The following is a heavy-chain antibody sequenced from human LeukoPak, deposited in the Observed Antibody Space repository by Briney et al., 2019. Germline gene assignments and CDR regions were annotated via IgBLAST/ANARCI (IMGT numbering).Heavy chain of an antibody. J-gene: IGHJ5*02. Sequence: SQTLSLTCAISGDSVSSNSAAWNWIRQSPSRGLEWLGRTYYRSKWHNDYAVSVKSRITINPDTSKNQFSLQLNSVTPEDTAVYYCARDGGYCSGGSCLNWFDPWGQGTLVTVSS. CDR3: ARDGGYCSGGSCLNWFDP. CDR1: GDSVSSNSAA. D-gene: IGHD2-15*01. CDR2: TYYRSKWHN. V-gene: IGHV6-1*01.